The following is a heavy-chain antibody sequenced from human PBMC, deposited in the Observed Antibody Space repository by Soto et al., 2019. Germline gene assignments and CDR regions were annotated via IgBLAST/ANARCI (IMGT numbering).Heavy chain of an antibody. CDR3: ARVYSSGYYHWFDP. D-gene: IGHD3-22*01. Sequence: QVQLQESGPGLVKPSQTLSLTCTVSGGSISSGGYYWSWIRQHPGKGLEWIGYIYYSGSTYYNPSLMSRVTISVDTSKNQFSLKLSSVTAADTAVYYCARVYSSGYYHWFDPWGQGTLVTVSS. CDR1: GGSISSGGYY. J-gene: IGHJ5*02. V-gene: IGHV4-31*03. CDR2: IYYSGST.